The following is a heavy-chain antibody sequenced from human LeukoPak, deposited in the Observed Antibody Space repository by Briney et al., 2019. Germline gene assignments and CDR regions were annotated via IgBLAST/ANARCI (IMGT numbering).Heavy chain of an antibody. CDR2: ISYDGSNR. J-gene: IGHJ4*02. D-gene: IGHD4-11*01. CDR1: GLTFNNYA. Sequence: PGGSLRLSCAASGLTFNNYAMHWVRQAPGKGLEWVAVISYDGSNRFFTDSVKGRFTISRDNSKNTLYLQMNSLRAEDTAVYYCARDLFPSTTAYFDYWGQGTLITVSS. CDR3: ARDLFPSTTAYFDY. V-gene: IGHV3-30*04.